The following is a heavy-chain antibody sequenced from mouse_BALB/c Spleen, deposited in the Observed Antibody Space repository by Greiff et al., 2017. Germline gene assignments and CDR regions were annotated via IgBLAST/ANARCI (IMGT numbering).Heavy chain of an antibody. CDR2: ISSGSSTI. V-gene: IGHV5-17*02. Sequence: DVMLVESGGGLVQPGGSRKLSCAASGFTFSSFGMHWVRQAPEKGLEWVAYISSGSSTIYYADTVKGRFTISRDNPKNTLFLQMTSLKSEDTAMYYCARHGDYWGQGTTLTVSS. CDR3: ARHGDY. CDR1: GFTFSSFG. J-gene: IGHJ2*01.